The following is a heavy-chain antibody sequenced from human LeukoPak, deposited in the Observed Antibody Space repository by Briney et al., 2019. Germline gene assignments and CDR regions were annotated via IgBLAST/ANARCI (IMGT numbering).Heavy chain of an antibody. Sequence: GGSLRLSCAASGFTFDDYAMHWVRQAPGKGLEWVSGISWNSGSIGYADSVKGRFTISRDNAKNSLYLQMNSLRAEDTALYYCAKDLGSVGANTDDYWGQGTLVTVSS. J-gene: IGHJ4*02. CDR1: GFTFDDYA. V-gene: IGHV3-9*01. CDR3: AKDLGSVGANTDDY. D-gene: IGHD1-26*01. CDR2: ISWNSGSI.